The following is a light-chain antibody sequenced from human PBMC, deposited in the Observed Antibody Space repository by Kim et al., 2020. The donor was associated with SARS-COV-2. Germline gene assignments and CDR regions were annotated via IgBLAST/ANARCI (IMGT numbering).Light chain of an antibody. CDR2: KAS. J-gene: IGKJ1*01. Sequence: SVGDRITITCRASQSIISSWLAWYQQKPGKAPKLLIYKASSVEAGVPSRFSGSVSGTEFTLTISTLQPDDFATYYCQQYNNYPWTFGQGTKVDIK. CDR1: QSIISSW. V-gene: IGKV1-5*03. CDR3: QQYNNYPWT.